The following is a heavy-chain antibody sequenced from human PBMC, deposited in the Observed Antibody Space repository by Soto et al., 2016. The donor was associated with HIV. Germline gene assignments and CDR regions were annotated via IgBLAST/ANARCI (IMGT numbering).Heavy chain of an antibody. CDR3: AKKGWMIAKDRNWYFDL. D-gene: IGHD3-22*01. V-gene: IGHV3-23*01. CDR2: ISGSGSST. J-gene: IGHJ2*01. CDR1: GFSFSNYA. Sequence: QLLESGGALVQPGGSLRLSCAASGFSFSNYAMSWVRQAPGKGLQWVSGISGSGSSTYYADSGEGPGSPSPETIPSNTLYLQMKSLRAEDTAVYYCAKKGWMIAKDRNWYFDLWGLAPWSLSPQ.